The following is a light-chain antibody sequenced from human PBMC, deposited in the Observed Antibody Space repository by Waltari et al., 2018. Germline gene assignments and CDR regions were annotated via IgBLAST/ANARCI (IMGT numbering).Light chain of an antibody. CDR3: QSYDSSLSSSV. Sequence: QSVLTPPPSVSGASGQRVTISCTGSSSNIGAGYDVHWYQQLPGTAPKLLIYGKTNRPSGVPDRISASKSGTSASLAITGLQAEDEADYYCQSYDSSLSSSVFGPGTQVTVL. V-gene: IGLV1-40*01. CDR2: GKT. CDR1: SSNIGAGYD. J-gene: IGLJ1*01.